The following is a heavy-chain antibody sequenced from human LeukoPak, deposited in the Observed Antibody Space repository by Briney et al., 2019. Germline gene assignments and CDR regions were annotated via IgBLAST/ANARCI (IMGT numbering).Heavy chain of an antibody. CDR3: AREASKQLGYYYYYYMDV. Sequence: SETLSLTCTVSGGSISSYYWSWIRQPAGKVLEWIGRIYSSRSTNYNPSLKSRVTMSVDTSKNQFSLKLSSVTAADTAVYYCAREASKQLGYYYYYYMDVWGKGTTVTISS. CDR2: IYSSRST. D-gene: IGHD6-13*01. V-gene: IGHV4-4*07. J-gene: IGHJ6*03. CDR1: GGSISSYY.